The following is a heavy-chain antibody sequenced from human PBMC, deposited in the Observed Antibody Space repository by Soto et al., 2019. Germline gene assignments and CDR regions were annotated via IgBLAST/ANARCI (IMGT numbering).Heavy chain of an antibody. Sequence: EVPVLESGGGLVQPGGSLRLSCAASGFRFSNYDMSWVRQAPGKGLEWVSGVSASGSITSYADSAKGRFTISRDNAKNTMFLQMNSLRAEDTAVYFCAKGDCSGGRCYRGFDYWGQGTLVTVSA. CDR2: VSASGSIT. CDR3: AKGDCSGGRCYRGFDY. CDR1: GFRFSNYD. J-gene: IGHJ4*02. D-gene: IGHD2-15*01. V-gene: IGHV3-23*01.